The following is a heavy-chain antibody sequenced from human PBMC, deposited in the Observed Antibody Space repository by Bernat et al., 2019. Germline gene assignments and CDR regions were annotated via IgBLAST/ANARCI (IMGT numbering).Heavy chain of an antibody. V-gene: IGHV3-48*03. J-gene: IGHJ4*02. CDR2: ISGSGSAI. CDR3: VRRVRHYYDY. CDR1: GFTFSSYE. Sequence: EVQLVESGGGLVQPGGSLRLSWVASGFTFSSYEMNWVRLAPGKGLEGISHISGSGSAITQPDSVKGRFTISRDNTKNSLYLPMNSRGADDTAIYYCVRRVRHYYDYWGQGTIVTVSS. D-gene: IGHD3-10*01.